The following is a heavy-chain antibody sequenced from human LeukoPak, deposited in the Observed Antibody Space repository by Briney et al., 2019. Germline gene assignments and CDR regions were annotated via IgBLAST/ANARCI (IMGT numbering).Heavy chain of an antibody. D-gene: IGHD3-22*01. Sequence: GGSLRLSCAASGFTFSNAWMNWVRQAPGKGLEWVGRIKSKTDGGTTDYAAPVKGRFTISRDDSKDTLYLQMNSLKTEDTAVYYCTTYDSSGDYFDYWGQGTLVTVSS. V-gene: IGHV3-15*07. CDR3: TTYDSSGDYFDY. CDR1: GFTFSNAW. CDR2: IKSKTDGGTT. J-gene: IGHJ4*02.